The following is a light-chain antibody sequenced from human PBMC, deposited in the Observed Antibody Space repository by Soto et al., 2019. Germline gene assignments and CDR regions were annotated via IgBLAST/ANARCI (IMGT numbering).Light chain of an antibody. CDR3: QFYDRSLSAYV. V-gene: IGLV2-14*01. J-gene: IGLJ1*01. CDR2: GAT. Sequence: QSALAQPASVSGSPGQSITISCTGTSTDIGAYNYVSCYQHHPGKAPKLIIHGATIRPSGVSIRFSGSKSRTTPSLTISGLQAEDEANFYCQFYDRSLSAYVFGLGTKVTVL. CDR1: STDIGAYNY.